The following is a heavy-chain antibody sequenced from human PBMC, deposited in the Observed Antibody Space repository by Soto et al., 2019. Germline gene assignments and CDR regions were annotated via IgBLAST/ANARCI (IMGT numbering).Heavy chain of an antibody. Sequence: PSETLSLTCAVSGGSISTSSYYWGWIRQPPGKGLEWIGTIYYSGSTYYNPSLKSRITISVDTSKNQFSLRLSSVTATDTAVYYCARVSSPGHYNWLDPWGQGTLVTVYS. V-gene: IGHV4-39*01. J-gene: IGHJ5*02. CDR1: GGSISTSSYY. CDR3: ARVSSPGHYNWLDP. D-gene: IGHD6-13*01. CDR2: IYYSGST.